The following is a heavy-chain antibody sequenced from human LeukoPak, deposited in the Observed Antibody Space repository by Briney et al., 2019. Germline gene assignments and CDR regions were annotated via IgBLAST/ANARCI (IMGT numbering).Heavy chain of an antibody. CDR3: ARGLLLDPHNFDY. CDR2: ISSSSSYI. Sequence: GGSLRLSCVASGFTFSSYWMTWVRQAPGKGLEWVSSISSSSSYIYYADSVKGRFTISRDNAKNSLYLQMNSLRAEDTAVYYCARGLLLDPHNFDYWGQGTLVTVSS. D-gene: IGHD2/OR15-2a*01. CDR1: GFTFSSYW. V-gene: IGHV3-21*04. J-gene: IGHJ4*02.